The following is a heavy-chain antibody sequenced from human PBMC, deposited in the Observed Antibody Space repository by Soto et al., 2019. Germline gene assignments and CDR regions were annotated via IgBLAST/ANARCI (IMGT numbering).Heavy chain of an antibody. CDR3: ARDAPRGYYYGLDV. Sequence: QVQLQEWGPGLVKPSETLSLTCTVSGGSISSEYWSWIRQPPGKGLEWIGYIYYTGSTKYNPSLKSPVTISVNTSKNQLSLKLSSVTAADTAVYYCARDAPRGYYYGLDVWGQGTTVTVSS. CDR2: IYYTGST. CDR1: GGSISSEY. V-gene: IGHV4-59*01. J-gene: IGHJ6*02.